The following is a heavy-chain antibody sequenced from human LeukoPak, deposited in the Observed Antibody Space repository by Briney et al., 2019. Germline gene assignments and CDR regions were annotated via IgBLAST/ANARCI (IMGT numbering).Heavy chain of an antibody. Sequence: GESLRLSCLTSGFTLSTNAMSWVRQAPGKGLEWISGISGSGASTYYADSVKGRFTISRDDSRNTLYLQMNSLRGGDTAVYYCAKDVGKWESLHFFDYWGQGTLVTVSS. CDR2: ISGSGAST. J-gene: IGHJ4*02. D-gene: IGHD1-26*01. CDR1: GFTLSTNA. CDR3: AKDVGKWESLHFFDY. V-gene: IGHV3-23*01.